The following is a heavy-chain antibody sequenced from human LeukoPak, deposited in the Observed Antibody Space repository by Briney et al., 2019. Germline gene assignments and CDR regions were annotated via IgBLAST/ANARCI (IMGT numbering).Heavy chain of an antibody. Sequence: GGSLRLSCAASGFTFSSYEMNWVRQAPGKGLEWVSYISSSGSTTYYADSVKGRFTISRDNAKNSLYLQMNSLRAEDTAVYYCARTPLSPYDSSGYGDYWGQGTLVTVSS. V-gene: IGHV3-48*03. D-gene: IGHD3-22*01. CDR3: ARTPLSPYDSSGYGDY. CDR1: GFTFSSYE. J-gene: IGHJ4*02. CDR2: ISSSGSTT.